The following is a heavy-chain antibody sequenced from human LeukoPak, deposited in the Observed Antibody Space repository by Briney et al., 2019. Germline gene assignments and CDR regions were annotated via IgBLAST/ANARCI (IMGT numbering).Heavy chain of an antibody. V-gene: IGHV1-69*06. CDR3: AKSGYYPEYFQH. D-gene: IGHD3-22*01. CDR1: GGTFSSYA. CDR2: IIPIFGTA. Sequence: SVKVSCKASGGTFSSYAISWVRQAPGQGLEWMGGIIPIFGTANYAQKFHGRGTITADKSTSTAYMELSSLRSEDTAVYYCAKSGYYPEYFQHWGQGTLVPISS. J-gene: IGHJ1*01.